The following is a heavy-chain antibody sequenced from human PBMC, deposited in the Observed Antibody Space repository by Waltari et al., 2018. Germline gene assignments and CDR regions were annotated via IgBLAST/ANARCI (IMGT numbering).Heavy chain of an antibody. CDR1: GYTFTSYD. V-gene: IGHV1-8*01. CDR3: ARGRITIFGVVTPSFDP. J-gene: IGHJ5*02. Sequence: QVQLVQSGAEVKKPGASVKVSCKASGYTFTSYDINWVRPATGQGLEWMGWMNPNSGNTGYAQKFQGRVTMTRNTSISTAYMELSSLRSEDTAVYYCARGRITIFGVVTPSFDPWGQGTLVTVSS. CDR2: MNPNSGNT. D-gene: IGHD3-3*01.